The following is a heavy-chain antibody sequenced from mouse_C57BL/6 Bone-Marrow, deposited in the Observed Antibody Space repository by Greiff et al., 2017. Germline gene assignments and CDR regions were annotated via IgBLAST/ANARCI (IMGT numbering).Heavy chain of an antibody. D-gene: IGHD1-1*01. CDR2: IYPGGGYT. CDR3: ARAYYYDSTFDY. J-gene: IGHJ2*01. V-gene: IGHV1-63*01. CDR1: GYTFTNYW. Sequence: LVESGAELVRPGTSVKMSCKASGYTFTNYWIGWAKQRPGHGLEWIGDIYPGGGYTNYNEKFKGKATLTADKSSSTAYMQFSSLTSEDAAIYYCARAYYYDSTFDYWGQGTTLTVSS.